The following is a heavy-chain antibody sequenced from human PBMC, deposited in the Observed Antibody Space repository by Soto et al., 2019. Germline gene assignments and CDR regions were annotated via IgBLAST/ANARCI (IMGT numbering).Heavy chain of an antibody. V-gene: IGHV3-30*18. CDR3: AKDDVPAAIGYYYGMDV. CDR2: ISYDGSNK. D-gene: IGHD2-2*01. Sequence: GGSLRLSCAASGFTFISYGMHWVRQAPGKGLEWVAVISYDGSNKYYADSVKGRFTISRDNSKNTLYLQMNSLRAEDTAVYYCAKDDVPAAIGYYYGMDVWGQGTTVTVSS. CDR1: GFTFISYG. J-gene: IGHJ6*02.